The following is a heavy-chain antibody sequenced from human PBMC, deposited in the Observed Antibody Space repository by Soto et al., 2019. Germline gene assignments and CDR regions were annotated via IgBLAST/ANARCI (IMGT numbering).Heavy chain of an antibody. CDR1: GGSISSYY. Sequence: SETLSLTCTFSGGSISSYYWSWIRQPPGKGLEWIGYIYYSGSTNYNPSLKSRVTISVDTSKNQFSLKLSSVTAADTAVYYCARGADFWSGYFDYWGQGTLVTVSS. V-gene: IGHV4-59*01. D-gene: IGHD3-3*01. CDR2: IYYSGST. CDR3: ARGADFWSGYFDY. J-gene: IGHJ4*02.